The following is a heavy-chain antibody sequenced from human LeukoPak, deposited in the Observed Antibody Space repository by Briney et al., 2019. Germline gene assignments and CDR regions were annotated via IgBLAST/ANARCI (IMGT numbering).Heavy chain of an antibody. V-gene: IGHV5-51*01. D-gene: IGHD1-1*01. CDR1: GYSFTSYW. CDR2: IYPGDSET. J-gene: IGHJ4*02. Sequence: GESLKISCKGSGYSFTSYWIGWVRQMPGKGLEWMGIIYPGDSETRYSPSFQGQVTISADKSISTPYLQWSSLKASATAMYYCATLSNPNWNLDSWGPGTLVTVSS. CDR3: ATLSNPNWNLDS.